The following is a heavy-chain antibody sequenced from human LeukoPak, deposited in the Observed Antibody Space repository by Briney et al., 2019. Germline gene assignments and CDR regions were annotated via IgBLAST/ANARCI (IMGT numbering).Heavy chain of an antibody. CDR1: GFTFSSYG. J-gene: IGHJ4*02. CDR3: ARDKNTRDGYNFFDD. V-gene: IGHV3-33*01. Sequence: GGSLRLSCAAFGFTFSSYGMHWVRQAPGKGLEWVALIWYDGSNKYYTDSVKGRFTISRDNSNDTLYLQMNSLRAEDTAVYYCARDKNTRDGYNFFDDWGQGTLVTVSS. D-gene: IGHD5-24*01. CDR2: IWYDGSNK.